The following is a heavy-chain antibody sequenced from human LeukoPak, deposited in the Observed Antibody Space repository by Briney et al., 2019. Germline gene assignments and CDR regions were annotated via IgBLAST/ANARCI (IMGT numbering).Heavy chain of an antibody. D-gene: IGHD3-22*01. Sequence: GGSLRLSCAASGFTFNTYSMNWVRQAPGKGLEWVSYISSSSGTIYYADSVKGRFTISRDNAKNSLYLQMNSLRAEDTAVYYCARIPRYYDSSGPFDCWSQGTLVTVSS. CDR3: ARIPRYYDSSGPFDC. CDR1: GFTFNTYS. V-gene: IGHV3-48*04. J-gene: IGHJ4*02. CDR2: ISSSSGTI.